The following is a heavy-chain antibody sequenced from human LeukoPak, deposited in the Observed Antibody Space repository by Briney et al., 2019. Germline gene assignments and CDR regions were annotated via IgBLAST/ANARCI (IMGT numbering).Heavy chain of an antibody. V-gene: IGHV3-30*02. CDR3: AIRPEKAVVRGVDDY. CDR2: IRYDGSNK. D-gene: IGHD3-10*01. J-gene: IGHJ4*02. CDR1: GFTFSSYG. Sequence: LTGGSLRLSCAASGFTFSSYGMHWVRQAPGKGLEWVAFIRYDGSNKYYADAVKGRFTISRDNSKNTLYLQMNSLRAEDTAVYYCAIRPEKAVVRGVDDYWGQGTLVTVSS.